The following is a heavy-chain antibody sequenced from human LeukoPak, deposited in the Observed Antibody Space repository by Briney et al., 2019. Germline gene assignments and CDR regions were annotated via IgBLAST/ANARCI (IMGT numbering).Heavy chain of an antibody. CDR3: ARVFRYYDSSGYSFSGYFDI. D-gene: IGHD3-22*01. J-gene: IGHJ3*02. CDR1: GGSFSGYY. V-gene: IGHV4-34*01. Sequence: SETLSLTCAVYGGSFSGYYWSWIRQPPGKGLEWIGEINHSGSTNYNPSLKSRVTISVDTSKNQFSLKLSSVTAADTAAYYCARVFRYYDSSGYSFSGYFDIWGQGTMVTVSS. CDR2: INHSGST.